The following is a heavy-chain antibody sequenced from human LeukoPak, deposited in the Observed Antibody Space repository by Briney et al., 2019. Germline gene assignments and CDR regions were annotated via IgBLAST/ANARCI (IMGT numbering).Heavy chain of an antibody. CDR1: GGSFSGYY. J-gene: IGHJ4*02. CDR2: INHSGST. V-gene: IGHV4-34*01. D-gene: IGHD4-11*01. CDR3: ARNRRLTVTTWCDY. Sequence: PSETLSLTCAVYGGSFSGYYWSWIRQPPGKGLEWIGEINHSGSTNYNPSLKSRVTISVDTSKNQFSLKLSSVTAADTAVYYCARNRRLTVTTWCDYWGQGTLVTVSS.